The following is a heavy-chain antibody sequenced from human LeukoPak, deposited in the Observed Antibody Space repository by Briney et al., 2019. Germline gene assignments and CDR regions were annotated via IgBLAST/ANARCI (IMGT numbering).Heavy chain of an antibody. V-gene: IGHV3-21*01. Sequence: GGSLRLSCAASGFTFSSYSMNCLRQAPGKGLEGGSSIINSSSYIYYADSVKGRFTISRDNAKNYLYLQINTLRAEDPAFSSCAALGHYYDSSGYYWGQGTLVTVFS. D-gene: IGHD3-22*01. CDR1: GFTFSSYS. CDR3: AALGHYYDSSGYY. J-gene: IGHJ4*02. CDR2: IINSSSYI.